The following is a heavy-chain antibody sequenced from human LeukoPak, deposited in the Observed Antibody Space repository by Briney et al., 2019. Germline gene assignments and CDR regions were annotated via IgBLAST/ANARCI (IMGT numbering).Heavy chain of an antibody. CDR1: GFTFSQDW. CDR3: TKLNARDASAF. CDR2: IRNQLDGGTA. D-gene: IGHD1-7*01. Sequence: PGGSLRLSCAASGFTFSQDWMSWVRQAPGKGLEWVGRIRNQLDGGTADYAAPVKGRITISRDDSTNTLYLQMNSLKTGDTGLYYCTKLNARDASAFWGQETMVTVSP. V-gene: IGHV3-15*01. J-gene: IGHJ3*01.